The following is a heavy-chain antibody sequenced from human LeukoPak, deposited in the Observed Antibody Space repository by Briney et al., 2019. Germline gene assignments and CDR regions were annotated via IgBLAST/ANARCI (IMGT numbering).Heavy chain of an antibody. V-gene: IGHV3-23*01. J-gene: IGHJ5*02. CDR3: AKGSAGVRCSSTSCYSRFDP. Sequence: QAGGSLRLSCAASGFTFSSYAMSWVRQAPGKGLEWVSAISGSGGSTYYADSVKGRFTISRDNSKNTLYLQMNSLRAEDTAVYYCAKGSAGVRCSSTSCYSRFDPWGQGTLVTVSS. CDR2: ISGSGGST. D-gene: IGHD2-2*01. CDR1: GFTFSSYA.